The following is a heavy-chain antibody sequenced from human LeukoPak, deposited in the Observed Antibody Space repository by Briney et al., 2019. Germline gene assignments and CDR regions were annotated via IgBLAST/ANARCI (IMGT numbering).Heavy chain of an antibody. D-gene: IGHD6-6*01. Sequence: SVKVSCKASGGTFSSYAISWVRQAPGQGLEWMGGIIPSFGTANYAQKFQGRVTITTDESTSTAYMELSSLRADDTAVYYCARDRTAARPTARYYYYYYMDVWGKGTTVTVSS. J-gene: IGHJ6*03. CDR3: ARDRTAARPTARYYYYYYMDV. CDR1: GGTFSSYA. CDR2: IIPSFGTA. V-gene: IGHV1-69*05.